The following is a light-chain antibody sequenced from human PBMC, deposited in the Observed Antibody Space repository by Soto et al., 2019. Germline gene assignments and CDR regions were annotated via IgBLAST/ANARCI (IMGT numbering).Light chain of an antibody. CDR1: QSVLYSSNNKNY. J-gene: IGKJ4*01. CDR3: QQYYSTPHT. Sequence: DILMTQSPDSLAVSVGERATINCKSSQSVLYSSNNKNYLAWYQQKPGQPPKLLIYWASTRESGVPDRFSGSGSGTDFTLTISSLQAEDVAVYYCQQYYSTPHTFGGGTKVDIK. CDR2: WAS. V-gene: IGKV4-1*01.